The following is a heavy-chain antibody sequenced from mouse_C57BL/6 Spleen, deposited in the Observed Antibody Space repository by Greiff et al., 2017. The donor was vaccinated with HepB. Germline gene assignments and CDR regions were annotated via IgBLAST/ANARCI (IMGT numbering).Heavy chain of an antibody. Sequence: EVQLQQSGAELVRPGASVKLSCTASGFNIKDDYMHWVKQRPEQGLEWIGWIDPENGDTEYASKFQGKATITADTSSNTAYLQLSSLTSEDTAVYYWTTYYGSSGNFDYWGQGTTLTVSS. J-gene: IGHJ2*01. CDR3: TTYYGSSGNFDY. V-gene: IGHV14-4*01. D-gene: IGHD1-1*01. CDR2: IDPENGDT. CDR1: GFNIKDDY.